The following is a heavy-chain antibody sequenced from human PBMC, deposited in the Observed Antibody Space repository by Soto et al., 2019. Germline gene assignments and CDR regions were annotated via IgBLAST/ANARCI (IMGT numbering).Heavy chain of an antibody. J-gene: IGHJ1*01. V-gene: IGHV4-39*01. CDR2: IYYSGST. CDR1: GGSISSSSYY. D-gene: IGHD3-3*01. CDR3: ASDGESDFWSGYYKPSVYFQH. Sequence: PSETLSLTCTVSGGSISSSSYYWGWIRQPPGKGLEWIGSIYYSGSTYYNPSLKSRVTISVDTSKNQFSLKLSSVTAADTAVYYCASDGESDFWSGYYKPSVYFQHWGQGTLGTVSS.